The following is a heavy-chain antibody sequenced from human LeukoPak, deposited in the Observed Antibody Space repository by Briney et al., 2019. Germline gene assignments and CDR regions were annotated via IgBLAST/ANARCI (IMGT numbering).Heavy chain of an antibody. CDR1: GFTFSSYT. CDR2: ISDAGSEK. V-gene: IGHV3-30*18. Sequence: GGSLRLSCAASGFTFSSYTMNWVRQAPGKGLEWVAVISDAGSEKYYADSVKGRFTISRDNSKNTVYLQMNSLRPDDTAMYYCAKNVGRDGYNDYFDYWGQGTLVTVSS. J-gene: IGHJ4*02. D-gene: IGHD5-24*01. CDR3: AKNVGRDGYNDYFDY.